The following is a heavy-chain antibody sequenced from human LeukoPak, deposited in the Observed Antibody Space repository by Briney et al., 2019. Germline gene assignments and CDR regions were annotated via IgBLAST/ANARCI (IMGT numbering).Heavy chain of an antibody. Sequence: GGSLRLSCEASGFTFDDYAMHWVRQAPGKGLEWVSGISWNSGGMGYAGSVKGRFTISRDNAKKSLYLQMNSLRAEDTALYYCAKDFYRAVAGSIGFWGQGILVTVSS. J-gene: IGHJ4*02. CDR2: ISWNSGGM. D-gene: IGHD6-19*01. CDR1: GFTFDDYA. CDR3: AKDFYRAVAGSIGF. V-gene: IGHV3-9*01.